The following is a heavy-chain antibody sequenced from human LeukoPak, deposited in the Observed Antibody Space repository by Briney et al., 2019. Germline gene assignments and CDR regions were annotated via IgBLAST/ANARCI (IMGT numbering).Heavy chain of an antibody. V-gene: IGHV1-69*13. D-gene: IGHD4-17*01. CDR2: IIPIFGTA. CDR1: GGTFSSYA. CDR3: ARNSLTYGDYVNYYFDY. Sequence: SVTVSCTASGGTFSSYAISWVRQAPGQGLEWMGGIIPIFGTANYAQKFQGRVTITADESTSTAYMELSSLRSEDTAAYYCARNSLTYGDYVNYYFDYWGQGTLVTVSS. J-gene: IGHJ4*02.